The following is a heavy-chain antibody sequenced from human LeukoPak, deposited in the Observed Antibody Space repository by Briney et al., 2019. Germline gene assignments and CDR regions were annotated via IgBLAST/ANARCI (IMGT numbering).Heavy chain of an antibody. CDR3: AKDLGSSGWYDAFDI. V-gene: IGHV3-20*04. CDR1: GFTFDDYG. Sequence: GGSLRLSCAASGFTFDDYGMSWVRQAPGKGLEWVSGINWNGGSTGYADSVKGRFTISRDNDKNSLYLQMNSLRAEDTALYYCAKDLGSSGWYDAFDIWGQGTMVTVSS. CDR2: INWNGGST. J-gene: IGHJ3*02. D-gene: IGHD6-19*01.